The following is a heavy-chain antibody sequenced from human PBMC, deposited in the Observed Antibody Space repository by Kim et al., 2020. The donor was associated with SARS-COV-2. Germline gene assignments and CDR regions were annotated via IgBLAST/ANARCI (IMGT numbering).Heavy chain of an antibody. D-gene: IGHD3-9*01. J-gene: IGHJ4*02. Sequence: GESLKISCKGSGYSFTSYWIGWVRQMPGKGLEWMGIIYPGDSDTRYSPSFQGQVTISADKSISTAYLQWSSLKASDTAMYYCARPEPEGAYYDILTGYFIWGQGTLVTVSS. V-gene: IGHV5-51*01. CDR1: GYSFTSYW. CDR2: IYPGDSDT. CDR3: ARPEPEGAYYDILTGYFI.